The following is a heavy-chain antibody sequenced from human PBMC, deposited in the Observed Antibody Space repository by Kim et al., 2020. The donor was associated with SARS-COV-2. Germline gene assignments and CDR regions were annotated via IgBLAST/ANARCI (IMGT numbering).Heavy chain of an antibody. J-gene: IGHJ6*02. V-gene: IGHV3-15*01. CDR3: TTAYSGYDPLYYYYYGMDV. Sequence: GRFTISRDDSKNTLYLQMNILKTEDTAVYYCTTAYSGYDPLYYYYYGMDVWGQGTTVTVSS. D-gene: IGHD5-12*01.